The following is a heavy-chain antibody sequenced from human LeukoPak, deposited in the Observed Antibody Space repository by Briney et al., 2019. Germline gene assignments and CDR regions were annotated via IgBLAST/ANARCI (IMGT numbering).Heavy chain of an antibody. V-gene: IGHV1-8*01. J-gene: IGHJ6*02. CDR1: GYTFTSYD. CDR2: MNPNSGNT. Sequence: ASVKVSCKASGYTFTSYDINWVRQATGQGLEWMGWMNPNSGNTGYAQKFQGRVTMTRNTSISTAYMELGSLRSEDTAVYYCASSFPYYDILTGYRTLYYYGMDVWGQGTTVTVSS. CDR3: ASSFPYYDILTGYRTLYYYGMDV. D-gene: IGHD3-9*01.